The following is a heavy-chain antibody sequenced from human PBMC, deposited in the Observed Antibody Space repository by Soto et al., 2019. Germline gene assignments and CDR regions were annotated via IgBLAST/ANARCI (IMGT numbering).Heavy chain of an antibody. CDR1: GYTFTSYG. J-gene: IGHJ3*02. V-gene: IGHV1-18*01. D-gene: IGHD3-9*01. Sequence: ASVKVSCKASGYTFTSYGISWVRQAPGQGLEWMGWISAYNGNTNYAQKLQGRVTVTTDTSTSTAYMELRSLRSDDTAVYYCARDTKSYYDILTGPDAFDIWGQGTMVTVSS. CDR3: ARDTKSYYDILTGPDAFDI. CDR2: ISAYNGNT.